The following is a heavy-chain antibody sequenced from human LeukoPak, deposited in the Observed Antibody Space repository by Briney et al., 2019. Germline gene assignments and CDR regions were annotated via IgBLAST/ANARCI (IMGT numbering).Heavy chain of an antibody. V-gene: IGHV3-33*01. CDR1: RFTFMSYG. CDR2: IWYDGSKK. D-gene: IGHD6-6*01. CDR3: ATDIGTYSSSSGFDY. Sequence: GGSLRLSCAASRFTFMSYGMHWGRQAPGKGLEWVAVIWYDGSKKYYADSVKRRFTISRDNSKNPLYLQMNRLRAEDTAVYYCATDIGTYSSSSGFDYWGQGTLVTVSS. J-gene: IGHJ4*02.